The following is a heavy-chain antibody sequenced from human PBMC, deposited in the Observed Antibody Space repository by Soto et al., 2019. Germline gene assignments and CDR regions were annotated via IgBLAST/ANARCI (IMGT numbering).Heavy chain of an antibody. Sequence: PSETLSLTCAAYGGSFSGYYWSWIRQPPGKGLEWIGEINHSGSTNYNPSLKSRVTISVDTSKNQFSLKLSSVTAADTAVYYCASGGGDYVGYWGQGTLVTVSS. CDR1: GGSFSGYY. CDR2: INHSGST. V-gene: IGHV4-34*01. D-gene: IGHD4-17*01. CDR3: ASGGGDYVGY. J-gene: IGHJ4*02.